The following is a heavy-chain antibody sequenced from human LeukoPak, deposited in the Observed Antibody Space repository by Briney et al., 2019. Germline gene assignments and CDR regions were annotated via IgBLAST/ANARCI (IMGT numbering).Heavy chain of an antibody. Sequence: GGPLRLSCAASGFTFSSYGIHWVRQAPGKGLEWVSYISSRSATIYYADSVKGRFTISRDNAKNSLYLQMNSLRAEDTAVYYCARDPLSSSSFDLWGQGTLVTVSS. CDR1: GFTFSSYG. D-gene: IGHD6-13*01. V-gene: IGHV3-48*01. CDR2: ISSRSATI. CDR3: ARDPLSSSSFDL. J-gene: IGHJ4*02.